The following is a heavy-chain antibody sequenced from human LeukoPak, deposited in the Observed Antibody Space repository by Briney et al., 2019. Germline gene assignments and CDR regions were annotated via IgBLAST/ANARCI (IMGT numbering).Heavy chain of an antibody. CDR3: VKEGLVLRYFDWFRASYYFDY. D-gene: IGHD3-9*01. CDR1: GFTFSSYA. Sequence: GGSLRLFCSASGFTFSSYAMHWVRQAPGKGLEYVSAISSNGGSTYYADSVKGRFTISRDNSKNTLYLQMSSLRAEDTAVYYCVKEGLVLRYFDWFRASYYFDYWGQGTLVTVSS. CDR2: ISSNGGST. J-gene: IGHJ4*02. V-gene: IGHV3-64D*06.